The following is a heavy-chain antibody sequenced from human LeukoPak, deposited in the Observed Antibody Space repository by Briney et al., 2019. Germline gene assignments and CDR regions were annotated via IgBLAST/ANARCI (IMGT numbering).Heavy chain of an antibody. J-gene: IGHJ4*02. D-gene: IGHD2-15*01. CDR2: ISAYNGNT. V-gene: IGHV1-18*01. Sequence: GASVKVSCKASGYTFTSYGISWVRQAPGQGLEWMGWISAYNGNTNYAQKLQGRVTMTTDTSTSTAYMELRSLRSDDTAAYYCARDGYCSGGSCYFLAPFDYWGQGTLVTVSS. CDR3: ARDGYCSGGSCYFLAPFDY. CDR1: GYTFTSYG.